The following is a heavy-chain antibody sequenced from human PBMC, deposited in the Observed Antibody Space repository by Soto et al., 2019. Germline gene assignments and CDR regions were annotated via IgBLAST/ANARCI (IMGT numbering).Heavy chain of an antibody. CDR3: ARFEQLVLH. CDR2: FIPIFGRL. J-gene: IGHJ1*01. D-gene: IGHD6-13*01. CDR1: GGTFSNFA. V-gene: IGHV1-69*01. Sequence: QVQLVQSGAEVKKPGSSVKVSCNASGGTFSNFAISWVRQAPGQGLEWMGGFIPIFGRLNYAQRFQGRLTISAGESTSTAYMELSRLRSEDTAVYYCARFEQLVLHWGLGTLVTVSS.